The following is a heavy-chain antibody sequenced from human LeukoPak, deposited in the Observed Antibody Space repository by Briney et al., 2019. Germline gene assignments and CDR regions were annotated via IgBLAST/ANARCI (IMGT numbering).Heavy chain of an antibody. V-gene: IGHV4-59*01. D-gene: IGHD2-15*01. CDR1: GGSISSYY. Sequence: SETLSLTCTVSGGSISSYYWSWIRQPPGKGLEWIGYIYYSGSTNYNPSLKSRVTISVDTSKNQFSLKLSSVTAADTAVYYCAREDGYCSGGSCYRGMDVWGQGTTVTVSS. CDR2: IYYSGST. J-gene: IGHJ6*02. CDR3: AREDGYCSGGSCYRGMDV.